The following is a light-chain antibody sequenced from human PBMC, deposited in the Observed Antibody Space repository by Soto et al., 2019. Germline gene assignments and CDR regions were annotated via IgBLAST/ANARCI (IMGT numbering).Light chain of an antibody. CDR3: QHYNKWPFT. V-gene: IGKV3-15*01. Sequence: EIVMTQSPATLPVSPGERVTVSCRASQSVSGNLAWYQQKPGQATRLLIYGASTRATGIPGRFSGSGSGTEFTLTISSLQSEDFAVYVCQHYNKWPFTFGQGTKLEIK. CDR2: GAS. CDR1: QSVSGN. J-gene: IGKJ2*01.